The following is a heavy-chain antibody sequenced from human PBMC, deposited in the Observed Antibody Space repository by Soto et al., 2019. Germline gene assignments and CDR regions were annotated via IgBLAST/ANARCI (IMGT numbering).Heavy chain of an antibody. CDR1: GFTFSDYY. CDR3: ARSVRSGTYPYYYYAMDV. Sequence: GGSLRLSCAVSGFTFSDYYMSWIRQAPGKGLEWVSYISTSGSTINYADSVKGRFTISRDNAKNSLYLQMNSLRAEDTAVYYCARSVRSGTYPYYYYAMDVWGQGTTVTVSS. J-gene: IGHJ6*01. CDR2: ISTSGSTI. D-gene: IGHD3-10*01. V-gene: IGHV3-11*04.